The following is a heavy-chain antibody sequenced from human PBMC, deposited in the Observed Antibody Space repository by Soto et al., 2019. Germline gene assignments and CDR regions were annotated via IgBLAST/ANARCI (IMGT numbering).Heavy chain of an antibody. Sequence: SETLSLTCTVSGDSISSGDYYWSWIRQPPGKGLEWIGCIYYSGNTYYNPSLKRRFSISVDTSKNQFSLQLSSVTVADTAVYYCARGGSYRSYWFDPWGQGTLVTVSS. V-gene: IGHV4-30-4*01. CDR3: ARGGSYRSYWFDP. D-gene: IGHD1-26*01. J-gene: IGHJ5*02. CDR1: GDSISSGDYY. CDR2: IYYSGNT.